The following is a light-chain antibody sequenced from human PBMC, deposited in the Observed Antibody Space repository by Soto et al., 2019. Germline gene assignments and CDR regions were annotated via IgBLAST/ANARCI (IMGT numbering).Light chain of an antibody. CDR1: SSDVGNYNL. J-gene: IGLJ3*02. V-gene: IGLV2-23*02. CDR2: EVS. CDR3: CSYAGNPWV. Sequence: QSALTQPASVSGSPGQSITISCSGTSSDVGNYNLVSWYQHYPGKAPKLMIYEVSKRPSGVSNRFSGSKSGNTASLTISGLQAEDEADYYCCSYAGNPWVFGGRTKLTVL.